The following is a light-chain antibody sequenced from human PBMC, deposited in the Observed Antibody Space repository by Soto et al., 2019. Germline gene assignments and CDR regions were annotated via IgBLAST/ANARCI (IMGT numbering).Light chain of an antibody. CDR2: GAS. J-gene: IGKJ3*01. V-gene: IGKV3-20*01. CDR3: QQYATTPFT. CDR1: QTVISNY. Sequence: EIVLTQSPGTLSLSPGERATLSCRASQTVISNYLAWYQQKPRQAPSLLIYGASSRATGMPDRFSGSGSGADFPLTISRLEPEDCAVYYCQQYATTPFTFGPGTKVDIK.